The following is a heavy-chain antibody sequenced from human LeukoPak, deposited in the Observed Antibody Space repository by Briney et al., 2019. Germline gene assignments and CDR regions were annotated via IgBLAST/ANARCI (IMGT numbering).Heavy chain of an antibody. Sequence: TGGSLRLSCAASGFTFSSYAMHWVRQAPGKGLEYVSAISSNGGSTYYANSVKGRFTISRDNSKNTLYLQMGSLRAEDTAVYYCAKDKYSPFDYWGQGTLVTVSS. J-gene: IGHJ4*02. V-gene: IGHV3-64*01. CDR1: GFTFSSYA. CDR2: ISSNGGST. D-gene: IGHD6-6*01. CDR3: AKDKYSPFDY.